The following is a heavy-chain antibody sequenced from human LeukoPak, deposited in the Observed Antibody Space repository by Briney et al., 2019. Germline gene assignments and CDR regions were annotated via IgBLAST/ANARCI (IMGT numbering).Heavy chain of an antibody. CDR2: IYYSGNT. Sequence: PSETLSLTCTVSGASISTYYWSWIRRPPGKGLEWIGYIYYSGNTNYNPSLKSRVTISIDTSKNQFSLKLSSVTAADTAVYYCARGRLNTIFGVVMEPADYWGQGTLVTVSS. CDR1: GASISTYY. CDR3: ARGRLNTIFGVVMEPADY. V-gene: IGHV4-59*01. D-gene: IGHD3-3*01. J-gene: IGHJ4*02.